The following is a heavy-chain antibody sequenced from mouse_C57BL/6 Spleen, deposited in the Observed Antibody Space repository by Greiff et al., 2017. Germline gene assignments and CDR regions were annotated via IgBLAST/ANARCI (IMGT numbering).Heavy chain of an antibody. CDR3: AREGDYARFAY. Sequence: EVKLVESGGGLVKPGGSLKLSCAASGFTFSSYAMSWVRQTPEKRLEWVATISDGGSYTYYPDNVKGRFTISRDNAKNNLYLQMSHLKSEDTAMYYCAREGDYARFAYCGQGTLVTVSA. CDR1: GFTFSSYA. D-gene: IGHD2-4*01. CDR2: ISDGGSYT. J-gene: IGHJ3*01. V-gene: IGHV5-4*01.